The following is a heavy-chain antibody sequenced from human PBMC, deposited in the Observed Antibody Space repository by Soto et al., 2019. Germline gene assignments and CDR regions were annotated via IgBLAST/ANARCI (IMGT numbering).Heavy chain of an antibody. CDR2: IYPGDSDT. CDR1: GYSFTSYW. V-gene: IGHV5-51*01. CDR3: ARQASVITIFGPHHDYYFDY. D-gene: IGHD3-3*01. Sequence: EVQLVQSGAEVKKPGESLQISCKGSGYSFTSYWIGWVRQMPGKGLEWMGIIYPGDSDTRYSPSFQGQVTISADKSISTAYLQWSSLKASDTAMYYCARQASVITIFGPHHDYYFDYWGQGTLVTVSS. J-gene: IGHJ4*02.